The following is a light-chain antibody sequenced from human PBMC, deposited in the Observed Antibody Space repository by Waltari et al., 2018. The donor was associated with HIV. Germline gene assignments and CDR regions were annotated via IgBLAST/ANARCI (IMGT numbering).Light chain of an antibody. CDR2: AAS. V-gene: IGKV1-39*01. Sequence: IQMTQSPSSLSASVGDRVTLSCRTSQNINTSLSWYQQQLGKAPQVLIFAASNVQAGVPSRFIGSGSGTFFTLTISNLQREDFATYYCQQSYTTPRTFGQGTKVQIK. J-gene: IGKJ1*01. CDR1: QNINTS. CDR3: QQSYTTPRT.